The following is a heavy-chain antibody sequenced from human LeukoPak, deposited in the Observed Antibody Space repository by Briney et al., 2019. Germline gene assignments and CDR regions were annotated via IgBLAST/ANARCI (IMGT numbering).Heavy chain of an antibody. CDR3: ATVGRSARPGY. D-gene: IGHD6-6*01. J-gene: IGHJ4*02. CDR2: ISSSGSTI. Sequence: PGGSLRLSCAASGFTFSSYEMNWVRQAPGKGLEWVSYISSSGSTIYYADSVKGRFTISRDNAKNSLYLQMNSLRAEDTAIYYCATVGRSARPGYWGQGTLVTVSS. CDR1: GFTFSSYE. V-gene: IGHV3-48*03.